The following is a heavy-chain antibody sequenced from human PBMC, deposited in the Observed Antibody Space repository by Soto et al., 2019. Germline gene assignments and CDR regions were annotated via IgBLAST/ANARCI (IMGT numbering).Heavy chain of an antibody. V-gene: IGHV3-23*01. CDR1: GFTFSSYA. CDR2: ISGSGGST. Sequence: EVQLLESGGGLVQPGGSLRLSCAASGFTFSSYAMSWVRQAPGKGLEWVSAISGSGGSTYYADSVKGRFTISRDNSKNXXYLHMNRLRAEDTAVYYGAKDVRYDSSGSIVGFDYWGQGTLVTVSS. J-gene: IGHJ4*02. CDR3: AKDVRYDSSGSIVGFDY. D-gene: IGHD3-22*01.